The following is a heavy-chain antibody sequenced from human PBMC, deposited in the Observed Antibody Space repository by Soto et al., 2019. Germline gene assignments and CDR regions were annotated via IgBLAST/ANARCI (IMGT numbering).Heavy chain of an antibody. CDR3: ARGLTFGTNYYYYYGMDV. CDR2: ISSSSSYI. V-gene: IGHV3-21*01. J-gene: IGHJ6*02. Sequence: GGSLRLSCAASGFTFSSYSMNWVRQAPGKGLEWVSSISSSSSYIYYADSVKGRFTISRDNAKNSLYLQMNSLRAEDTAVYYCARGLTFGTNYYYYYGMDVWGQGTTVTVSS. D-gene: IGHD3-3*02. CDR1: GFTFSSYS.